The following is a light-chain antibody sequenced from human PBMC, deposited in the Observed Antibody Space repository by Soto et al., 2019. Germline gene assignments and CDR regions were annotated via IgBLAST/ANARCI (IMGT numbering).Light chain of an antibody. Sequence: QSALTQPASVSGSPGQSITISCTGTSSDVGGYNYVSWYQQHPGKAPKLMIYDVSNRPSGVSNRFSGSKSGNTASLTISGVQADDDSCYYFISYTTISPYVFGTGTKVTVL. V-gene: IGLV2-14*01. CDR3: ISYTTISPYV. CDR1: SSDVGGYNY. CDR2: DVS. J-gene: IGLJ1*01.